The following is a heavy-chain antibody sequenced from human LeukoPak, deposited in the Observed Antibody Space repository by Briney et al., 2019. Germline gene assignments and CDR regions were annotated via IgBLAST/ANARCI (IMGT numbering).Heavy chain of an antibody. D-gene: IGHD3-10*02. J-gene: IGHJ6*04. CDR1: GFTFSGYS. V-gene: IGHV3-48*01. CDR2: ISSSSSTI. Sequence: PGGSLRLSCAVSGFTFSGYSMNWVRQAPGKGLEWVSYISSSSSTIYYADSVKGRFTISRDNAKNSLYLQMNSLRAEDTAVYYCAELGITMIGGVWGKGTTVTISS. CDR3: AELGITMIGGV.